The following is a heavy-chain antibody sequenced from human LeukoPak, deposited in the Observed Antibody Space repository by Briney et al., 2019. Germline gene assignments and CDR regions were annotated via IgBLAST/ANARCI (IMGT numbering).Heavy chain of an antibody. CDR1: ASTFSDYS. CDR2: IDTSSSTM. D-gene: IGHD7-27*01. J-gene: IGHJ3*01. V-gene: IGHV3-48*02. Sequence: GGSLTLACAASASTFSDYSMNWVRQAPGEGREWISYIDTSSSTMYYADSVMGRFTISRDNAKESLYLQMNSLRDEDTAVYYCAREDDSWGPNNLDLWGQGTMVTVAS. CDR3: AREDDSWGPNNLDL.